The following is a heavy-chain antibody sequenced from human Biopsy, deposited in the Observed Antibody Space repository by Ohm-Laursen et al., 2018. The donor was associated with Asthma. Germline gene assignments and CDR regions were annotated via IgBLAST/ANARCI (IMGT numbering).Heavy chain of an antibody. CDR3: ARVLRYGDIFFGMDV. J-gene: IGHJ6*01. CDR1: GGYTGSSDHH. CDR2: VFWSGST. Sequence: SQTLSLTCRVSGGYTGSSDHHWAWIRQAPGKGLEWIGFVFWSGSTHYSRSLERRVSISIDTATNEFSMKLWSVTPADTAVYFCARVLRYGDIFFGMDVWGQGTTVTVSS. V-gene: IGHV4-30-4*01. D-gene: IGHD4-17*01.